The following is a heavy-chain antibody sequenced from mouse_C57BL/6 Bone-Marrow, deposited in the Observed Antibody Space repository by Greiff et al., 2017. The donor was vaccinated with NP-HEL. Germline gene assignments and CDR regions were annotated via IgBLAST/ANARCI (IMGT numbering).Heavy chain of an antibody. V-gene: IGHV3-6*01. CDR1: GYSITSGYY. CDR3: ARDKLGLIFDY. CDR2: ISYDGSH. D-gene: IGHD4-1*01. J-gene: IGHJ2*01. Sequence: EVKLVESGPGLVKPSQSLSLTCSVTGYSITSGYYWNWIRQFPGNKLEWMGYISYDGSHNSNPSLKNRISITRDTSKNQFFLKLNSVTTEDTATYYCARDKLGLIFDYWGQGTTLTVSS.